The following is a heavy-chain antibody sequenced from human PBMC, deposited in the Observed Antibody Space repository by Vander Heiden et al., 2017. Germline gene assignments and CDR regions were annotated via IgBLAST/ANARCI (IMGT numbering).Heavy chain of an antibody. Sequence: EVQLLESGGGLVQPGGSLGLSGAASGFTFSSYAMSWVRQAPGKGLEWVSAISGSGGSTYYADSVKGRFTISRDNSKNTLYLQMNSLRAEDTAVYYCARHSKASSWYGWFDPWGQGTLVTVSS. D-gene: IGHD6-13*01. CDR2: ISGSGGST. CDR1: GFTFSSYA. J-gene: IGHJ5*02. V-gene: IGHV3-23*01. CDR3: ARHSKASSWYGWFDP.